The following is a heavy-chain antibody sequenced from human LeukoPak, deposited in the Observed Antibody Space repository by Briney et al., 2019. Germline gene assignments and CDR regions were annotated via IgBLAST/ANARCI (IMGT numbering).Heavy chain of an antibody. D-gene: IGHD6-19*01. CDR1: GFTFTTYA. Sequence: GGSLRLSCAASGFTFTTYAMNWVRQAPGKGLEWVSGISDSGGNTYYADSVKGRVTISRDNSKNTLYLQMGSLRAEDMAVYYCARGSGWYNPVDYWGQGTLVTVSS. CDR2: ISDSGGNT. J-gene: IGHJ4*02. V-gene: IGHV3-23*01. CDR3: ARGSGWYNPVDY.